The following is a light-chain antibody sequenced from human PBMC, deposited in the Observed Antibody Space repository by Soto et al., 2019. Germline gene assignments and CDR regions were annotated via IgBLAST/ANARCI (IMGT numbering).Light chain of an antibody. CDR1: QSVSSSY. V-gene: IGKV3-20*01. CDR2: GAS. Sequence: EIVLTQSPGTLSLSPGERATLSCRASQSVSSSYLAWYQQKPGQAPRLLIYGASSRATGIPDRFSGSGYGTDFTLTTSRLEPAGFAAYYCQQYGSSLGTFGPGAKVYIK. CDR3: QQYGSSLGT. J-gene: IGKJ3*01.